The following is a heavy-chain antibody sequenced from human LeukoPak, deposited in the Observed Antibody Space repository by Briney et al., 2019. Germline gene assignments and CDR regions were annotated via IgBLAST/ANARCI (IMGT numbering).Heavy chain of an antibody. J-gene: IGHJ4*02. CDR3: AGTCPRDGYNGPCY. Sequence: ASMKVSCKASGYTFTAYYFHWVRQAPGQGLEWVGWINPSSGVTNYAQKFQGRVTMTRDTSISTAYMEVSRLRSDDTAVYYCAGTCPRDGYNGPCYWGQGTLVTVSS. CDR1: GYTFTAYY. CDR2: INPSSGVT. V-gene: IGHV1-2*02. D-gene: IGHD5-24*01.